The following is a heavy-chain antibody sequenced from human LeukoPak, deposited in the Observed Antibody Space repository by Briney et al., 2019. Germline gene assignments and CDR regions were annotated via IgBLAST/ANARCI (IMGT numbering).Heavy chain of an antibody. CDR3: ARDNGSGLIWFDP. Sequence: PSGTLSLTCAVSGGSISSYYWSWIRQPPGKGLEWIGYIYYSGSTNYNPSLKSRVTISVDTSKNQFSLKLSSVTAADTAVYYCARDNGSGLIWFDPWGQGTLVTVSS. V-gene: IGHV4-59*01. CDR2: IYYSGST. J-gene: IGHJ5*02. D-gene: IGHD3-22*01. CDR1: GGSISSYY.